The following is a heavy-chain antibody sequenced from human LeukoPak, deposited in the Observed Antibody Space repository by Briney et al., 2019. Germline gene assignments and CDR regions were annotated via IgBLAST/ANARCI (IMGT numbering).Heavy chain of an antibody. J-gene: IGHJ4*02. CDR3: ASEGRELPAFDY. CDR2: IKQDGSEK. Sequence: PGGSLRLSCAASGFTFSSYWMSWVRQAPGKGLGWVANIKQDGSEKYYVDSVKGRFTISRDNAKNSLYLQMNSLRAEDTAVYYCASEGRELPAFDYWGQGTLVTVSS. D-gene: IGHD1-26*01. CDR1: GFTFSSYW. V-gene: IGHV3-7*01.